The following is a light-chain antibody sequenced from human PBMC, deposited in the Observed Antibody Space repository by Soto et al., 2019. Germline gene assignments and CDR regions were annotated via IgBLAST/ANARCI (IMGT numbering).Light chain of an antibody. V-gene: IGKV3-11*01. J-gene: IGKJ2*01. Sequence: EIVLTQSPATLSLSPGGRATLSCRASQSVSSYLAWYQQKPGQAPRLLIYDASNRATGIPARFSGSGSGTDFTLTISSLEPEDFEVYYCQQRSNWPPYTFGQGTKLEIK. CDR2: DAS. CDR1: QSVSSY. CDR3: QQRSNWPPYT.